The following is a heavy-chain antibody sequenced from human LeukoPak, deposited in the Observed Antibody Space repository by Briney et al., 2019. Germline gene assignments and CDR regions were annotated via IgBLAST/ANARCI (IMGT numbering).Heavy chain of an antibody. CDR1: GFTFSSYS. D-gene: IGHD3-10*01. J-gene: IGHJ4*02. Sequence: GGSLRLSRAASGFTFSSYSMSWVRQAPGKGLEWVANIKQDGSEKYYVDSVKGRFTISRDNAKNSLYLQMNSLRVEDTAVYYCARGIVVGEYWGQGTQVTVSS. CDR3: ARGIVVGEY. V-gene: IGHV3-7*01. CDR2: IKQDGSEK.